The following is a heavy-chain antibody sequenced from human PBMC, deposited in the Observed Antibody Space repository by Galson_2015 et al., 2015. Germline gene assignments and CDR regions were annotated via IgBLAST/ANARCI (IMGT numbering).Heavy chain of an antibody. V-gene: IGHV3-33*01. CDR1: GFTFSSYA. J-gene: IGHJ4*02. Sequence: SLRLSCAASGFTFSSYAMHWVRQAPGKGLEWVAIIWYDVSNKKYADSVKGRFTISRDNAQNSLYLQMNSLRAEDTAVYYCARVVPAAMHFDYWGQGTLVTVSS. D-gene: IGHD2-2*01. CDR3: ARVVPAAMHFDY. CDR2: IWYDVSNK.